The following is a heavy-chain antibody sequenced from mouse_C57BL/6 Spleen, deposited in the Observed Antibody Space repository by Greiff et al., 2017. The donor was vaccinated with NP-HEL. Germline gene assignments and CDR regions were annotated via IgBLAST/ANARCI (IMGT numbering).Heavy chain of an antibody. CDR2: IYPGDGDT. D-gene: IGHD1-1*01. J-gene: IGHJ2*01. Sequence: VQLQQSGPELVKPGASVKISCKASGYAFSSSWMNWVKQRPGKGLEWIGRIYPGDGDTNYNGKFKGKATLTADKSSSTAYMQLSSLTSEDSAVYFCARSRYGSSYDYWGQGTTLTVSS. V-gene: IGHV1-82*01. CDR1: GYAFSSSW. CDR3: ARSRYGSSYDY.